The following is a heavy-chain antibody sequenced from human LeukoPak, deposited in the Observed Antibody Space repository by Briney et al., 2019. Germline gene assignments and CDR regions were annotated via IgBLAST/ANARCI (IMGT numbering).Heavy chain of an antibody. V-gene: IGHV1-69*13. CDR1: GGTFSSYA. Sequence: VASVKVSCKASGGTFSSYAISWVRQAPGQGLEWTGGIIPIFGTANYAQKFQGRVTITADESTSTAYMELSSLSSEDTAVYYCARGEIAAAGTYYYYGMDVWGQGTTVTVSS. CDR3: ARGEIAAAGTYYYYGMDV. CDR2: IIPIFGTA. J-gene: IGHJ6*02. D-gene: IGHD6-13*01.